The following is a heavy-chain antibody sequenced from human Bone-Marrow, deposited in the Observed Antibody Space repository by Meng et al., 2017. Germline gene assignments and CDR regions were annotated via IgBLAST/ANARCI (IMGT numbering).Heavy chain of an antibody. V-gene: IGHV3-33*01. CDR1: GFTFSSYG. D-gene: IGHD5-24*01. CDR3: ARDRRDGYKIGGLDY. Sequence: QGQLVEAGGGVVQPGRSLRLSCAASGFTFSSYGMHWVRQAPGKGLEWVAVIWYDGSNKYYADSVKGRFTISRDNSKNTLYLQMNSLRAEDTAVYYCARDRRDGYKIGGLDYWGQGTLVTVSS. CDR2: IWYDGSNK. J-gene: IGHJ4*02.